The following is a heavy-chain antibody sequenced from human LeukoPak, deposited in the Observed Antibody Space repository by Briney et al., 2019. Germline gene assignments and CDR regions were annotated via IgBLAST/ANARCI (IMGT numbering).Heavy chain of an antibody. CDR1: GFTFSSYG. CDR3: ARDRGSGSYYPSVRKNQGEYYYGMDV. CDR2: IWYDGSNK. V-gene: IGHV3-33*01. J-gene: IGHJ6*02. D-gene: IGHD3-10*01. Sequence: PGRSLRLSCAASGFTFSSYGMHWVRQAPGKGLEWVAVIWYDGSNKYYADSVKGRFTISRDNSKNTLYLQMNSLRAEDTAVYYCARDRGSGSYYPSVRKNQGEYYYGMDVWGQGTTVTVSS.